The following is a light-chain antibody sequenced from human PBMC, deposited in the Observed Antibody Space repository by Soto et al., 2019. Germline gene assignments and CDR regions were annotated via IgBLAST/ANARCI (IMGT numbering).Light chain of an antibody. CDR1: QSVSSN. CDR3: QQDNTWPLT. J-gene: IGKJ4*01. CDR2: GAS. V-gene: IGKV3-15*01. Sequence: EIVITQSPATLSVSPGDRATLSCRASQSVSSNLGCYQQKPGQAPRLLIYGASTRASGIPVRFSGSGSGTDYTLPISRLQSADFALYFCQQDNTWPLTFGGGTTVDI.